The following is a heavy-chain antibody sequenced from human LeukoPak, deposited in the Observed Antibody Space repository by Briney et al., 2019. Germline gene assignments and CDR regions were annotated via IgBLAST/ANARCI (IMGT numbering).Heavy chain of an antibody. CDR3: TTDDRLERPY. V-gene: IGHV1-69*04. J-gene: IGHJ4*02. Sequence: GSSVKVSCKASGGTFSSCAISWVRQAPGQGLEWMGRIIPILGIANYAQKFQGRVTITADKSTSTAYMELSSLRSEDTAVYYCTTDDRLERPYRGQGTLVTVSS. CDR1: GGTFSSCA. D-gene: IGHD1-1*01. CDR2: IIPILGIA.